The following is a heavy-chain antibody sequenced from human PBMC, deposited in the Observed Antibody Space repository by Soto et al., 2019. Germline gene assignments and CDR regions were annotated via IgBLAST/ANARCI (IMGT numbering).Heavy chain of an antibody. CDR3: AKDRLGGNFDY. CDR2: ISGTGGST. Sequence: GVSLRLSCAASGFTFNNYAMNWARQAPGKGLEWVATISGTGGSTYYADSVKGRFTISRDNSKNTLYLQMNSLRVEDTAVYYCAKDRLGGNFDYWGQGTQVTVSS. CDR1: GFTFNNYA. V-gene: IGHV3-23*01. J-gene: IGHJ4*02.